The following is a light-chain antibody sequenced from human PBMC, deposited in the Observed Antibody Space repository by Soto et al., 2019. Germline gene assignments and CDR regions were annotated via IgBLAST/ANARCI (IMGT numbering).Light chain of an antibody. J-gene: IGKJ1*01. Sequence: DIQMTKSHSTLSASVGDRVTIICRASQSISSWLAWYQQKPGKAPKLLIYKASSLESGVPSRFSGSGSGTEFTLTISSLQPDYFATYYCQQYNSRTFGQGTKVDIK. CDR2: KAS. CDR3: QQYNSRT. CDR1: QSISSW. V-gene: IGKV1-5*03.